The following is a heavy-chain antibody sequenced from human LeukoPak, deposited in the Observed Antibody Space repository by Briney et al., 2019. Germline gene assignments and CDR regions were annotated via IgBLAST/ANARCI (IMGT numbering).Heavy chain of an antibody. CDR2: IDGAGST. CDR3: VRGRADSSAYYWGPFDL. V-gene: IGHV3-53*01. D-gene: IGHD3-22*01. Sequence: PGGSLRLSCAASGFTVSSNYMTWVRQAAGKGLEWVSSIDGAGSTKYADSVKGRFTISRDNSKNTLFLQMFTLKTEDTAVYFCVRGRADSSAYYWGPFDLWGQGALVTVSA. CDR1: GFTVSSNY. J-gene: IGHJ4*02.